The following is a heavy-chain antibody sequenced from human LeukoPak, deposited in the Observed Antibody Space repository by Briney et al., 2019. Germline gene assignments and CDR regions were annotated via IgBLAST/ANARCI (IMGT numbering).Heavy chain of an antibody. Sequence: PGGSLRLSCAASGFTFTSYAMSWVRQAPGKGLEWVSAISGSGGSTYYADSVKGRFTISRDNSKNTLYLQMNSLRAEDTAVYYCAKPRPSYSSSWYDHWGQGTLITFSS. CDR3: AKPRPSYSSSWYDH. CDR2: ISGSGGST. D-gene: IGHD6-13*01. V-gene: IGHV3-23*01. CDR1: GFTFTSYA. J-gene: IGHJ5*02.